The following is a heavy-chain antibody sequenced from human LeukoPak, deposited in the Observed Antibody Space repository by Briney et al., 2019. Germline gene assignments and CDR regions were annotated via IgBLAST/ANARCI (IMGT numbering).Heavy chain of an antibody. CDR2: ISYDGSNK. Sequence: GGSLRLSCAASGFTFSSYGMHWVRQVPGKGLEWVAVISYDGSNKYYADSVKGRFTISRDNAKNSLYLQMNSLRAEDTAVYYCARAVSYYYDSSGYYYFTYWGQGTLVTVSS. V-gene: IGHV3-30*03. CDR3: ARAVSYYYDSSGYYYFTY. J-gene: IGHJ4*02. CDR1: GFTFSSYG. D-gene: IGHD3-22*01.